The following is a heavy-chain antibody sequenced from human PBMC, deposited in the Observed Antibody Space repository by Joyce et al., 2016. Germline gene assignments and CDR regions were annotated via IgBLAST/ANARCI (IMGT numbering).Heavy chain of an antibody. CDR3: ASDPVTMAVLVIG. CDR1: GFTFSTYT. V-gene: IGHV3-30*04. Sequence: QVHLVESGGGVVQPGRSLRLSCAASGFTFSTYTMHWVRQDPGKGLEWVSFISDDGTSKYYADSVKGRFTISRDNSKNTLYLQMNSLRTADTAIYYCASDPVTMAVLVIGWGQGTLVTVSS. CDR2: ISDDGTSK. D-gene: IGHD3-22*01. J-gene: IGHJ4*02.